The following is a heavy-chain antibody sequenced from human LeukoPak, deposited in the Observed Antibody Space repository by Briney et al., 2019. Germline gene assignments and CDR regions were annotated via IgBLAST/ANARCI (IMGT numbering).Heavy chain of an antibody. J-gene: IGHJ4*02. Sequence: GGSLRLSCAASGFTFSSYSMNWVRQAPGKGLEWVSSISSSSSYIYYADSVKGRFTISRDNAMNSLYLQMNSLRAEDTAVYYCASGSRDGYNYRFDYWGQGTLVTVSS. CDR1: GFTFSSYS. D-gene: IGHD5-24*01. CDR2: ISSSSSYI. CDR3: ASGSRDGYNYRFDY. V-gene: IGHV3-21*01.